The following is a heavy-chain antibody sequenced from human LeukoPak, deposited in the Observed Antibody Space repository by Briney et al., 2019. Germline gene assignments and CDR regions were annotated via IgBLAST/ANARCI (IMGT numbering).Heavy chain of an antibody. CDR2: ISAYNGNT. J-gene: IGHJ6*02. CDR1: GYTFTSYG. V-gene: IGHV1-18*01. CDR3: ARDLLPFPGWYIPGYYYYYYGMDV. Sequence: GASVKVSCKASGYTFTSYGINWVRQAPGQGLEWMGWISAYNGNTIYAQKLQGRVAMTTDTSTSTAYMELRSLRSDDTAVYYCARDLLPFPGWYIPGYYYYYYGMDVWGQGTTVTVSS. D-gene: IGHD6-19*01.